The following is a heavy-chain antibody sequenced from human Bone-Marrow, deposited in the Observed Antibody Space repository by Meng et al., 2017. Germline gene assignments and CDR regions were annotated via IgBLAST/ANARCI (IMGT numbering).Heavy chain of an antibody. J-gene: IGHJ6*02. Sequence: GESLKISCAASGFTFSSYEMNWVRQAPGKGLEWVSYISTSGSTKYYADSVKGRFTISRDNAKNSLYLQMNSLRAEDTALYYCVLGITTKDYYYGMDGWGQGTTVTVSS. V-gene: IGHV3-48*03. D-gene: IGHD1-14*01. CDR1: GFTFSSYE. CDR3: VLGITTKDYYYGMDG. CDR2: ISTSGSTK.